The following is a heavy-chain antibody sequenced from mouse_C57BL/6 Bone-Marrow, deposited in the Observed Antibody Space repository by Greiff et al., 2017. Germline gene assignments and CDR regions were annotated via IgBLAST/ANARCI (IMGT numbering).Heavy chain of an antibody. CDR1: GFNIKDDY. J-gene: IGHJ2*01. V-gene: IGHV14-4*01. D-gene: IGHD1-1*01. CDR2: IDPENGDT. Sequence: EVKLVESGAELVRPGASVKLSCTASGFNIKDDYMHWVKQRPEQGLEWIGWIDPENGDTEYASKFQGKATITADTYSNTAYLQLSSLTSEDTAVYYCLITTVVATDDWGQGTTLTVSS. CDR3: LITTVVATDD.